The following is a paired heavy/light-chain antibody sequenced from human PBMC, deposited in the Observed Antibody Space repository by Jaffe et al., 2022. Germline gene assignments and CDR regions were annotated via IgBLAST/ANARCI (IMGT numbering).Light chain of an antibody. J-gene: IGKJ5*01. V-gene: IGKV3D-20*01. CDR1: QSVSSSY. Sequence: EIVLTQSPATLSLSPGERATLSCGASQSVSSSYLAWYQQKPGLAPRLLIYDASSRATGIPDRFSGSGSGTDFTLTISRLEPEDFAVYYCQQYGSSPSITFGQGTRLEIK. CDR2: DAS. CDR3: QQYGSSPSIT.
Heavy chain of an antibody. J-gene: IGHJ6*03. Sequence: EVQLVESGGGLVKPGGSLRLSCAASGFTFSSYSMNWVRQAPGKGLEWVSSISSSSSYIYYADSVKGRFTISRDNAKNSLYLQMNSLRAEDTAVYYCARAMDRGSDYIWGSYRYTHYYYMDVWGKGTTVTVSS. CDR3: ARAMDRGSDYIWGSYRYTHYYYMDV. D-gene: IGHD3-16*02. V-gene: IGHV3-21*01. CDR1: GFTFSSYS. CDR2: ISSSSSYI.